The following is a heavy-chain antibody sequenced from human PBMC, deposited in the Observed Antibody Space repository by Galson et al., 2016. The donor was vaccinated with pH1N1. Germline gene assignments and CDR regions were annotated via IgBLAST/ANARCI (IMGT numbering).Heavy chain of an antibody. CDR3: TRPNSGSYEEFWFDP. J-gene: IGHJ5*02. CDR2: IRSEADSYAT. V-gene: IGHV3-73*01. Sequence: SLRLSCAAPGFTFSGSAMHWVRQASGKGLEWVGRIRSEADSYATAYAASVEGRFTISRDDSKNTAYLQMNSLKTEDTAVYYCTRPNSGSYEEFWFDPWGQRTLVTVSS. D-gene: IGHD1-26*01. CDR1: GFTFSGSA.